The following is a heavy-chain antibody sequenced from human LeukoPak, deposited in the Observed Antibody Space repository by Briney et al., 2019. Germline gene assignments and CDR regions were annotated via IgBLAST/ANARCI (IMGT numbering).Heavy chain of an antibody. D-gene: IGHD3-10*02. CDR3: ARELSGDVFDF. CDR1: GFTFRKYW. J-gene: IGHJ5*01. V-gene: IGHV3-7*01. Sequence: PGGSLRLSCAASGFTFRKYWMTWFRQAPGKGLEWVANIKEDGSEKNYVDSVKGRFTISRDRAKNSVYLQMNSLRAEDTAVYYCARELSGDVFDFWGRGTLVIVSS. CDR2: IKEDGSEK.